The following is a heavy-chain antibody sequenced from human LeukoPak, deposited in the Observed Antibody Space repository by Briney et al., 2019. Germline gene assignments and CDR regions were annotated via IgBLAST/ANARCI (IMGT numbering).Heavy chain of an antibody. D-gene: IGHD3-22*01. V-gene: IGHV3-23*01. CDR2: ISGSGDRT. J-gene: IGHJ4*02. CDR3: AGGGGNFDRSGYYEYYFDY. Sequence: GGSLRLSCVASGFSFSVYAMSWVRQAPGKGLEWVSGISGSGDRTYSADSVKGRFTISRDNSRKTLYIQINSLRAVDTAVYYGAGGGGNFDRSGYYEYYFDYWGQGTLVTVSS. CDR1: GFSFSVYA.